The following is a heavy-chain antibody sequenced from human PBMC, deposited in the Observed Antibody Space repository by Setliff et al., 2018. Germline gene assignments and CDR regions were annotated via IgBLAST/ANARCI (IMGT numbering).Heavy chain of an antibody. V-gene: IGHV1-18*01. CDR3: ARDYGASDGFDI. D-gene: IGHD4-17*01. CDR1: GYTFRSYG. CDR2: ISAYNGFI. Sequence: ASVKVSCKASGYTFRSYGISWVRQAPGQGLEWMGWISAYNGFIVYAQKFQGRVTMTTDTSTNTAYMELRSLRSDDTAVYYCARDYGASDGFDIWGQGTMVTVSS. J-gene: IGHJ3*02.